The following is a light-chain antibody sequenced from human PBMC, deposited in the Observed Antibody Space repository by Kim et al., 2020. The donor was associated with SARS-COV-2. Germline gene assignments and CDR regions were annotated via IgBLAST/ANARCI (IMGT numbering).Light chain of an antibody. CDR1: SLRSYY. CDR2: GKN. CDR3: NSRDSNDNVV. J-gene: IGLJ2*01. V-gene: IGLV3-19*01. Sequence: VTLGQTVRITCQGDSLRSYYATWYQQKPGQAPILVIYGKNNRPSGIPDRFSGASSGNTASLTITGAQAEDEADYYCNSRDSNDNVVFGGGTSLTVL.